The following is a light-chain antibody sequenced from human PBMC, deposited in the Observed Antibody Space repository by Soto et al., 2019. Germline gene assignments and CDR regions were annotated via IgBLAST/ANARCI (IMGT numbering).Light chain of an antibody. V-gene: IGLV2-14*01. J-gene: IGLJ1*01. CDR2: DVT. CDR3: SSYTGSSTLYV. CDR1: SSDVGGYNY. Sequence: QSALTQPASVSGSPGQSITISCTGASSDVGGYNYVSWYQQHPGKAPKLMIYDVTNRPSGVSDRFSGSKSGNTASLTISGLQAEDEADYYCSSYTGSSTLYVFGTGTKLTVL.